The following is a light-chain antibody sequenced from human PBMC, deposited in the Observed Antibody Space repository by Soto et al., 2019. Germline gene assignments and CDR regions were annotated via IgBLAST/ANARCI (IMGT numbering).Light chain of an antibody. V-gene: IGLV2-14*03. Sequence: QSALTQPASVSGSPGQSITISCTGTSSDVGSYNFVSWYQQHPGEAPKLVMFDVSNRPSGISSRFSGSKSGNTASLTISGLQAEDEAVYYCSSYTSSTTVYVFGAGTKLTVL. CDR3: SSYTSSTTVYV. J-gene: IGLJ1*01. CDR1: SSDVGSYNF. CDR2: DVS.